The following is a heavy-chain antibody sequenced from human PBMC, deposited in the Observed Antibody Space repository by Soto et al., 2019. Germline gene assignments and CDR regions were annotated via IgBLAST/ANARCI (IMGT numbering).Heavy chain of an antibody. Sequence: SLRLSCAASGFTFSSYSMNWVRQAPGKGLEWVSSISSSSSYIYYADSVKGRFTISRDNAKNSLYLQMNSLRAEDTAVYYCARDSTATLNFDYWGQGTLVTVSS. V-gene: IGHV3-21*01. D-gene: IGHD1-26*01. J-gene: IGHJ4*02. CDR1: GFTFSSYS. CDR3: ARDSTATLNFDY. CDR2: ISSSSSYI.